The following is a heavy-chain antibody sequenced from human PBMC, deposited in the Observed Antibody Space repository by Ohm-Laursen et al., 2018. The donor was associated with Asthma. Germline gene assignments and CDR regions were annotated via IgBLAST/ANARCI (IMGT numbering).Heavy chain of an antibody. D-gene: IGHD3-22*01. J-gene: IGHJ4*02. CDR1: GGSISSGGYY. CDR2: IYYSGST. Sequence: SQTLSLTCTVSGGSISSGGYYWSWIRQHPGKGLEWIGYIYYSGSTYYNPSLKSRVTISVDTSKNQFSLKLSSVTAADTAVYYCARERLEYYYDSSGYYTREIDYWGQGTLVTVSS. V-gene: IGHV4-31*03. CDR3: ARERLEYYYDSSGYYTREIDY.